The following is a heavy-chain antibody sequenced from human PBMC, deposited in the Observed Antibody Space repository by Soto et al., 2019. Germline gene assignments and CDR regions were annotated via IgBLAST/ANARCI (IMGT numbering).Heavy chain of an antibody. Sequence: PGESLKISCKGSGYSFTSYWIGWVRQMPGKGLEWMGIIYPGDSDTRYSPSFQGQVTISADKSISTAYLQWSSLKASDTAMYYCATRSIWFGELFDRRQYYYYGMDVWGQGTTVTVSS. J-gene: IGHJ6*02. CDR3: ATRSIWFGELFDRRQYYYYGMDV. V-gene: IGHV5-51*01. CDR2: IYPGDSDT. D-gene: IGHD3-10*01. CDR1: GYSFTSYW.